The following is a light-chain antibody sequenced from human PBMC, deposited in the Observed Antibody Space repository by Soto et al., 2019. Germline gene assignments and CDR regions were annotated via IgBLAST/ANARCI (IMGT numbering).Light chain of an antibody. CDR1: QSVGSY. V-gene: IGKV3-11*01. CDR3: QQCSTCLT. J-gene: IGKJ4*01. CDR2: DAS. Sequence: EIVLTQSPATLSLSPGERATLSCRASQSVGSYLAWYQQKPGQAPSLLIYDASNRATDVPARFSGSGSGTDFTLTISSLETEDVAVYYCQQCSTCLTFGGGTKVEIK.